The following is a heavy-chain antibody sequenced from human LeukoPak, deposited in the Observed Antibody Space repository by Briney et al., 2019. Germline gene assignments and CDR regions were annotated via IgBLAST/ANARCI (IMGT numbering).Heavy chain of an antibody. V-gene: IGHV1-2*02. Sequence: ASVKVSCKASGYTFTDLYIHWVRQAPGQGLEWMGFLRTNTGGTSYAQKFQGRVTMTRDTSISTAYLELTSLTSDDTAVYFCARHDYDFDFDYWGQGTLVTVSA. CDR3: ARHDYDFDFDY. J-gene: IGHJ4*02. D-gene: IGHD3-16*01. CDR2: LRTNTGGT. CDR1: GYTFTDLY.